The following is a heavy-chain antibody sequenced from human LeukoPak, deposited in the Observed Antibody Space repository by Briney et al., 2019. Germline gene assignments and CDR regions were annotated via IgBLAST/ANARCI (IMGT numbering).Heavy chain of an antibody. Sequence: PSETLSLTCTVSGGSISSSYYWAWIRQPPGKGLEWIGTIYHSGSTYYNPSLKSRVIILVDTSKNQFSLKLSSVTAADTAVYYCARGRRDGYNPFDYWGQGTLVTVSS. V-gene: IGHV4-39*07. J-gene: IGHJ4*02. CDR2: IYHSGST. CDR3: ARGRRDGYNPFDY. CDR1: GGSISSSYY. D-gene: IGHD5-24*01.